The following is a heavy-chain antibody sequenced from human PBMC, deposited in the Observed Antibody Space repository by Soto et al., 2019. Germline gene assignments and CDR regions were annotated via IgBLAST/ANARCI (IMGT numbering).Heavy chain of an antibody. V-gene: IGHV1-18*04. J-gene: IGHJ6*02. D-gene: IGHD5-18*01. CDR1: GYTFTSYG. CDR3: ARGTANYYYYGMDV. CDR2: ISAYNGNT. Sequence: ASVKVSCKTSGYTFTSYGISWVRQAPGQGLEWMGWISAYNGNTNYAQKLQGRVTMTTDTSTSTAYMELRSLRSDDTAVYYCARGTANYYYYGMDVWGQGTTVTVSS.